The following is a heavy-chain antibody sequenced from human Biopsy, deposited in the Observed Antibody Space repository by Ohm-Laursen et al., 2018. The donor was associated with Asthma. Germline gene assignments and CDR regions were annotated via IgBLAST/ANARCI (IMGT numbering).Heavy chain of an antibody. CDR3: ARGWNCGGDCYSLDS. V-gene: IGHV4-30-2*06. CDR2: IYRNGNT. D-gene: IGHD2-21*02. CDR1: GDSIDSGDYS. J-gene: IGHJ4*02. Sequence: SQTLSLTCAVSGDSIDSGDYSWTWPRQSPGVGLEWIGYIYRNGNTYYNTTLKNRVTISIDKSKNQLSLRLRSVTAADTAVYYCARGWNCGGDCYSLDSWGQGTLVTVSS.